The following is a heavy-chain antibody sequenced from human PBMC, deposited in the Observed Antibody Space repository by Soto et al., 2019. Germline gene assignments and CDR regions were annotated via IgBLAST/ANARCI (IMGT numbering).Heavy chain of an antibody. Sequence: ASETLSLTCTVSGGSISSGDYYWSWIRQPPGKGLEWIGYIYYSGSTYYNPSLKSRVTISVDTSKNQFSLKLSSVTAADTAVYYCASSTVAGSLDYWGQGTLVTVSS. CDR1: GGSISSGDYY. V-gene: IGHV4-30-4*02. CDR3: ASSTVAGSLDY. J-gene: IGHJ4*02. CDR2: IYYSGST. D-gene: IGHD6-19*01.